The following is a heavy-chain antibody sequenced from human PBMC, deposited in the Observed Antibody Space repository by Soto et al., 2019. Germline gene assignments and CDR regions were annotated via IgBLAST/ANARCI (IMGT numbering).Heavy chain of an antibody. J-gene: IGHJ5*02. CDR2: IHHSGST. CDR1: GGSISSGDYY. D-gene: IGHD3-10*01. V-gene: IGHV4-39*07. CDR3: ASGNNYSWFDP. Sequence: SETLSLTCTVSGGSISSGDYYWSWIRQPPGKGLEWIGEIHHSGSTNYNPSLKSRVTISVDTSRNQFSLKLSSVTAADTAVYYCASGNNYSWFDPWGQGTLVTVSS.